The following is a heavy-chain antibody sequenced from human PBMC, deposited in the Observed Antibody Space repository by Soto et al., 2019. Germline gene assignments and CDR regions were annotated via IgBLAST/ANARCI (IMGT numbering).Heavy chain of an antibody. CDR1: GLTVSSNH. CDR2: ILTTGST. J-gene: IGHJ5*02. Sequence: RLSCVASGLTVSSNHMSWVRQAPGKGLEWVSVILTTGSTYYADSLKGRFIISRDNSKNTLYLQMNSLRAEDTAVYYCATYSGSTGGLDPWGQGTLVTVSS. CDR3: ATYSGSTGGLDP. D-gene: IGHD5-12*01. V-gene: IGHV3-53*01.